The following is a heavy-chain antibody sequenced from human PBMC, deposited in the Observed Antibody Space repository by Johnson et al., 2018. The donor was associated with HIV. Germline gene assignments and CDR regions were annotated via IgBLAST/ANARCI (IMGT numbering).Heavy chain of an antibody. CDR3: AKPYYDFWSGYYEYNAFDI. CDR1: GFTFSSYG. CDR2: ISYDGSNK. V-gene: IGHV3-30*18. Sequence: QVQLVESGGGVVQPGRSLRLSCAVSGFTFSSYGMHWVRQAPGKGLEWVAVISYDGSNKYYADSVKGRFTISRDNSKNTLNLQMNSLRDEDTAVYYCAKPYYDFWSGYYEYNAFDIWGQGTMVTVSS. D-gene: IGHD3-3*01. J-gene: IGHJ3*02.